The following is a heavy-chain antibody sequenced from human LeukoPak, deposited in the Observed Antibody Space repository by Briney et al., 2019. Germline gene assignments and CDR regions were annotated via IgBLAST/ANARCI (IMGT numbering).Heavy chain of an antibody. D-gene: IGHD5-24*01. CDR3: ARHLLGYIDGPAPYYLDS. V-gene: IGHV4-59*08. CDR1: GGCISNKY. CDR2: VYYTGST. Sequence: TSETLSLTCSISGGCISNKYWSWIRQAPGKGLEWIGYVYYTGSTNYNPSLKSRVTISLDASKTQFFLKLTSVTAADTAVYYCARHLLGYIDGPAPYYLDSWGQGILVAVSS. J-gene: IGHJ4*02.